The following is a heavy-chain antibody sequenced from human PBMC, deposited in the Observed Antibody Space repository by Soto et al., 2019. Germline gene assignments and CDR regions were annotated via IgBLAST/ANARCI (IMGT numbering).Heavy chain of an antibody. CDR1: GFRFSAYA. Sequence: EVQLLESGGGSVQPGGSLRLSCVASGFRFSAYAMYWVRQAPGKGLAWVASVSGSVTRTYYADSVEGRFTISRDDSRNVVYLQISSLRAEDTAVYYCAKSPSRAPYGMGVWGHGTTVTVSS. CDR2: VSGSVTRT. CDR3: AKSPSRAPYGMGV. J-gene: IGHJ6*02. V-gene: IGHV3-23*01. D-gene: IGHD6-6*01.